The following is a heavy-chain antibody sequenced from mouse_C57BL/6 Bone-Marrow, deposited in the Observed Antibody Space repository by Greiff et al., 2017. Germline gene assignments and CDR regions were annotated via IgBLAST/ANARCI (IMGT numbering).Heavy chain of an antibody. J-gene: IGHJ2*01. CDR3: ATDSSGYEDYFDY. CDR2: IYPGDGDT. CDR1: GYAFSSSW. Sequence: QVQLQQSGPELVKPGASVKISCKASGYAFSSSWMNWVKQRPGKGLEWIGRIYPGDGDTNYNGKFKGKATLTADKSSSTAYVQLSSLTSEDSAVYFCATDSSGYEDYFDYWGQGTTLTVSS. V-gene: IGHV1-82*01. D-gene: IGHD3-2*02.